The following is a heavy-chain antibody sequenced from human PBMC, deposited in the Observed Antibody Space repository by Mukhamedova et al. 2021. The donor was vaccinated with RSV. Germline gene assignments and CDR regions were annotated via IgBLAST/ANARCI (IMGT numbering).Heavy chain of an antibody. CDR3: ARDVVVVSGALHMDV. CDR1: IFRNHG. V-gene: IGHV1-18*04. Sequence: IFRNHGVSWVRQAPGQGLEWLGWTSAYNGDTRFAQKFQGRVSLTTDISTGTAYMELRNLRSDDTAVYYCARDVVVVSGALHMDVWG. CDR2: TSAYNGDT. D-gene: IGHD2-2*01. J-gene: IGHJ6*03.